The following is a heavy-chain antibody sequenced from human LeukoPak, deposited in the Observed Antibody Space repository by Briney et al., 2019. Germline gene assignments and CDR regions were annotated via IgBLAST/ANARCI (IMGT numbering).Heavy chain of an antibody. CDR1: GYTFTSYY. CDR3: ARGVNTAILTDWFDP. CDR2: IYPGDSDT. D-gene: IGHD5-18*01. V-gene: IGHV5-51*01. Sequence: GASVKVSCKASGYTFTSYYMHWVRQTPGQGLEWMGIIYPGDSDTRYSPSFQGQVTISADKSISTAYLQWSSLKASDTAMYYCARGVNTAILTDWFDPWGQGTLVTVSS. J-gene: IGHJ5*02.